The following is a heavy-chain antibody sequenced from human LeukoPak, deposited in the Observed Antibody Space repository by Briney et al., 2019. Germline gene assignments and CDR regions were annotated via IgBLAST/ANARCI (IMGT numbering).Heavy chain of an antibody. CDR3: ARDHGGVGATKRGAFDI. V-gene: IGHV4-31*03. J-gene: IGHJ3*02. Sequence: SETLSLTCTVSGGSISSGGYYWSWIRQHPGKGLEWIGYIYYSGSTYYNPSLKSRVTISVDTSKNQFSLKLSSVTAADTAVYYCARDHGGVGATKRGAFDIWGQGTMVTVSS. CDR2: IYYSGST. D-gene: IGHD1-26*01. CDR1: GGSISSGGYY.